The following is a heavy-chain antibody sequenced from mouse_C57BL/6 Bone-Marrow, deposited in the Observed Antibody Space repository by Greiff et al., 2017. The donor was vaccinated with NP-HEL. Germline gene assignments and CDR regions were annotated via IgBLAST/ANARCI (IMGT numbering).Heavy chain of an antibody. CDR1: GYTFTDYY. CDR3: ASPPPFAY. J-gene: IGHJ3*01. CDR2: INPNNGGT. V-gene: IGHV1-26*01. Sequence: EVQLQQSGPELVKPGASVKISCKASGYTFTDYYMNWVKQSHGKSLEWIGDINPNNGGTSYNQKFKGKATLTVDKSSSTAYMELRSLTSEDSAFYYCASPPPFAYWGRGTLVTVSA.